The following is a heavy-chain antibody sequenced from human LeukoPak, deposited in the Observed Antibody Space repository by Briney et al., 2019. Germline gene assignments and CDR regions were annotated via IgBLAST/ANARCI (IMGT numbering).Heavy chain of an antibody. CDR3: AKFPRVGILIYYYYYMDV. V-gene: IGHV3-23*01. Sequence: QSGGSLRLSCAASGFIFSSYGMSWVRQAPGKGLEWVSAISGSGGSTYYADSVKGRFTISRDNSKNTLYLQMNSLRAEDTAVYYCAKFPRVGILIYYYYYMDVWGKGTTVTISS. D-gene: IGHD2/OR15-2a*01. J-gene: IGHJ6*03. CDR1: GFIFSSYG. CDR2: ISGSGGST.